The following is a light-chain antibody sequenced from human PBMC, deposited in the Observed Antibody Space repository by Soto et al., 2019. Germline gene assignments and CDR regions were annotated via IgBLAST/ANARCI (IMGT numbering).Light chain of an antibody. CDR2: GAS. CDR3: QQYGSSPYT. V-gene: IGKV3-20*01. Sequence: EIVLTQSPGTLSLSPGERATLSCRASQSVSSSYLAWYQLKPGQAPRLLIYGASSRAIGIPDRFSGSGSGTDFTLTIGRLEPEDFAVYYCQQYGSSPYTFGQGTKLEIK. CDR1: QSVSSSY. J-gene: IGKJ2*01.